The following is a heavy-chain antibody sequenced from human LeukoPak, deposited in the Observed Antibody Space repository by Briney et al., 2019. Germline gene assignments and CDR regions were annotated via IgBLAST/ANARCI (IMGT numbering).Heavy chain of an antibody. V-gene: IGHV3-33*01. CDR2: IWYDGSNK. D-gene: IGHD3-16*02. CDR1: GFTFSSYG. J-gene: IGHJ5*02. Sequence: GGSLRLSCAASGFTFSSYGMHRVRQAPGKGLEWVAVIWYDGSNKYYADSVKGRFTISRDNSKNTLYLQMNSLRAEDTAVYYCARGPKRGSYRYNWFDPWGQGTLVTVSS. CDR3: ARGPKRGSYRYNWFDP.